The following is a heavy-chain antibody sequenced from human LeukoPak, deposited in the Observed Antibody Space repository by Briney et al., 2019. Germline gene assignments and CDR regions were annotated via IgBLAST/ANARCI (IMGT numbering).Heavy chain of an antibody. CDR3: ARPTHRYCSSTSCPLEY. V-gene: IGHV3-11*04. D-gene: IGHD2-2*01. J-gene: IGHJ4*02. CDR2: ISSSGSTI. Sequence: PGGSLRLSCAASGFTFSDYYMSWIRQAPGKGLEWVSYISSSGSTIHYAGFVKGRFTISRDNAKNSLYLQMNSLRAEDTAVYYCARPTHRYCSSTSCPLEYWGQGTLVTVSS. CDR1: GFTFSDYY.